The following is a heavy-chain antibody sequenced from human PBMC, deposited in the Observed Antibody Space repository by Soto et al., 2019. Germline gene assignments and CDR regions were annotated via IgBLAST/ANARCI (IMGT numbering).Heavy chain of an antibody. CDR1: GFTFSSYA. D-gene: IGHD3-3*01. J-gene: IGHJ4*02. Sequence: GSLILSCAASGFTFSSYAMSWVRQAPGKGLEWVSAISGSGGSTYYADSVKGRFTISRDNSKNTLYLQMNSLRAEDTAVYYCAKGGSIFGVVTIPIFDYWGQGTLVTVSS. CDR2: ISGSGGST. CDR3: AKGGSIFGVVTIPIFDY. V-gene: IGHV3-23*01.